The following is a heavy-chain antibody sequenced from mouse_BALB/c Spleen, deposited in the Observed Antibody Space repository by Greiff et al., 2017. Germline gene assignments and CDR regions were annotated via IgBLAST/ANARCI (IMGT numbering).Heavy chain of an antibody. V-gene: IGHV1-9*01. CDR1: GYTFSSYW. J-gene: IGHJ4*01. D-gene: IGHD1-1*01. CDR3: ARSPLLLRYGDY. CDR2: ILPGSGST. Sequence: QVQLQQSGAELMKPGASVKISCKATGYTFSSYWIEWVKQRPGHGLEWIGEILPGSGSTNYNEKFKGKATFTADTSSNTAYMQLSSLTSEDSAVYYCARSPLLLRYGDYWGQGTSVTVSS.